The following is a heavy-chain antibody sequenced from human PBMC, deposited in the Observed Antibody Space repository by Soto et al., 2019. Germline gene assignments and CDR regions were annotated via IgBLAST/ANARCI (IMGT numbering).Heavy chain of an antibody. J-gene: IGHJ4*02. CDR1: GGSVSSAVYS. CDR2: VSYSGST. V-gene: IGHV4-61*08. CDR3: ARGLTTSTYTAPVY. Sequence: SETLSLTCTVSGGSVSSAVYSWSWIRQPPGKGLEWLGHVSYSGSTNYSPSLKGRVTISVDTSKNHFSLNLSSVAAADTAVYYCARGLTTSTYTAPVYWGQGTLVNVS. D-gene: IGHD4-17*01.